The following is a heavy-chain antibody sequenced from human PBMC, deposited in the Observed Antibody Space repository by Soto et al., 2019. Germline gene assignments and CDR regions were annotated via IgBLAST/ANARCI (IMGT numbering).Heavy chain of an antibody. CDR3: AIRLGREHYNGGYFDL. V-gene: IGHV3-30-3*01. CDR1: GFTFSSYA. J-gene: IGHJ2*01. D-gene: IGHD7-27*01. Sequence: QVQLVESGGGVVQPGRSLRLSCAASGFTFSSYAMHWVRQAPGKGLEWVAVISYDGSNKYYADSVKGRFTISRDNSKNTLYLQRNSLRLEDTAGHYCAIRLGREHYNGGYFDLWGRGTLVTVSS. CDR2: ISYDGSNK.